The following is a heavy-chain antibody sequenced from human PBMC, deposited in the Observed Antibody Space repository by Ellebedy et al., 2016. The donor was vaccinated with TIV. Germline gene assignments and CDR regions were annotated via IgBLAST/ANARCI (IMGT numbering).Heavy chain of an antibody. D-gene: IGHD3-16*01. Sequence: GESLKISCAASGFSFSAYWMTWVRQAPGKGLEWVANIKYDGSEKYYVDSVKGRFTISRDNAKNSLYLQMNSLRAEDTAVYYCAQRGADYWGQGTPVTVSS. CDR1: GFSFSAYW. CDR2: IKYDGSEK. V-gene: IGHV3-7*03. CDR3: AQRGADY. J-gene: IGHJ4*02.